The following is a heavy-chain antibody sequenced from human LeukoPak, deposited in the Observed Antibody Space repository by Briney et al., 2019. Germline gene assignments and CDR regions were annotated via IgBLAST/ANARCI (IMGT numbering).Heavy chain of an antibody. CDR3: ARARGIVGATTSFDY. V-gene: IGHV1-18*01. CDR2: ISAYNGNT. Sequence: ASVKVSCKASGYTFTSYGISWVRQAPGQGLEWMGWISAYNGNTNYAQKLQGRVTMTTDTSTSTAYMELRSLRSDDTAVYYCARARGIVGATTSFDYWGRGTLVSVSS. CDR1: GYTFTSYG. J-gene: IGHJ4*02. D-gene: IGHD1-26*01.